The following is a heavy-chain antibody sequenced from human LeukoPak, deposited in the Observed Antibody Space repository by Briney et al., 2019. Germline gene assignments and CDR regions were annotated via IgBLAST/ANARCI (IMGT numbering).Heavy chain of an antibody. CDR3: ASPRPGYCSSTSCSYAIEYFQH. D-gene: IGHD2-2*01. Sequence: PGGFLRLSCAASGFTFSSYSMNWVRQAPGKGLEWVSSISSSSSYIYYADSVKGRCTISRDNAKNSLYLQMNSLRAEDTAVYYCASPRPGYCSSTSCSYAIEYFQHWGQGTLVTVSS. CDR2: ISSSSSYI. J-gene: IGHJ1*01. CDR1: GFTFSSYS. V-gene: IGHV3-21*01.